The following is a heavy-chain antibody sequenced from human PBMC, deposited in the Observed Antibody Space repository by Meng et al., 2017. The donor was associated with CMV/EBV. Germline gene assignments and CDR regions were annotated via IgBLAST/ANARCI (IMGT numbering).Heavy chain of an antibody. J-gene: IGHJ4*02. V-gene: IGHV1-2*02. D-gene: IGHD1-26*01. CDR2: INPNSGGT. Sequence: QVQVVQSGAEVKKPGASVKVSCKASGYTFTGYYMHGVRQAPGQGLEWMGWINPNSGGTNYAQKFQGRVTMTRDTSISTAYMELRSLRSDDTAVYYCARDSAVGATTFDYWGQGTLVTVSS. CDR3: ARDSAVGATTFDY. CDR1: GYTFTGYY.